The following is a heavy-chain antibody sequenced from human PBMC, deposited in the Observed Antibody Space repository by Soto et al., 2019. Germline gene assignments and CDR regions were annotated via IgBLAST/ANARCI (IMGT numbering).Heavy chain of an antibody. CDR1: GGSISSANYY. CDR3: PREGLRFYAMHV. J-gene: IGHJ6*02. Sequence: QVQLQESGPGLVRPSQTLSLTCSVSGGSISSANYYWCWIRQPPGKALEWIGYIYYTGSTYYSPSPASRLTLSVDTSKNQFSLQQTSVTAADTAVYYCPREGLRFYAMHVWGPGTRVTVPS. CDR2: IYYTGST. V-gene: IGHV4-30-4*01.